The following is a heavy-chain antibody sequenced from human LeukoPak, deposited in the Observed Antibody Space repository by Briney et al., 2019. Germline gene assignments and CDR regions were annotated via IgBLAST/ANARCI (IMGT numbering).Heavy chain of an antibody. J-gene: IGHJ2*01. CDR2: VNSDGSST. D-gene: IGHD6-19*01. CDR3: AKEEQWLGWYFDL. CDR1: GFTFSSHW. Sequence: GGSLRLSCAASGFTFSSHWMHWVRQAPGKGLVWVSRVNSDGSSTSYAASVEGRFTISRDNAKNTLYLQMNSLRDEDTAVYYCAKEEQWLGWYFDLWGRGTLVTVSS. V-gene: IGHV3-74*01.